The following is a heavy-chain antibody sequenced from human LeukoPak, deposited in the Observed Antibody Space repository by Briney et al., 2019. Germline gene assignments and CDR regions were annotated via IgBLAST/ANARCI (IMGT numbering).Heavy chain of an antibody. CDR3: ARDSGAYCGGDCPFDY. Sequence: GRSLRLSCAASGFTFSSYGTHWVRQAPGKGLEWVAVIWYDGSNKYYADSVKGRFTITRDNSKNTLYLQMNSLRAEDTAVYYCARDSGAYCGGDCPFDYWGQGTLVTVSS. CDR1: GFTFSSYG. D-gene: IGHD2-21*02. V-gene: IGHV3-33*01. CDR2: IWYDGSNK. J-gene: IGHJ4*02.